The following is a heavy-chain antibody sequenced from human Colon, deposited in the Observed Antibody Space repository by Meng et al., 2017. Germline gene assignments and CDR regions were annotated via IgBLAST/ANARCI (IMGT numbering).Heavy chain of an antibody. Sequence: ASVKVSCKASGYTFTDYYIHWVRQAPGQGLEWMGWINPKSGGTNYAQKFQGRVTMTRDTSISTAYMELSSLRSDDTAVYYCARGGEWFGDLLWGVRAFEIWGQGTLVTVSS. CDR3: ARGGEWFGDLLWGVRAFEI. D-gene: IGHD3-10*01. CDR1: GYTFTDYY. CDR2: INPKSGGT. V-gene: IGHV1-2*02. J-gene: IGHJ3*02.